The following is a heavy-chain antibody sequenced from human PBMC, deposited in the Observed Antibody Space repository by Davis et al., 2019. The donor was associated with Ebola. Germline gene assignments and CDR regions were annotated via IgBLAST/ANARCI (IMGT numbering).Heavy chain of an antibody. V-gene: IGHV1-18*04. Sequence: ASVKVSCKASGYTFTSYYMHWVRQAPGQGLEWMGWISTYNGNTNYAQKVQGRITMTTDTSTSTAYMELRSLRSDDTARYYCARDARGITGPSEYWGQGTLVTVSS. CDR3: ARDARGITGPSEY. J-gene: IGHJ4*02. CDR1: GYTFTSYY. CDR2: ISTYNGNT. D-gene: IGHD1-1*01.